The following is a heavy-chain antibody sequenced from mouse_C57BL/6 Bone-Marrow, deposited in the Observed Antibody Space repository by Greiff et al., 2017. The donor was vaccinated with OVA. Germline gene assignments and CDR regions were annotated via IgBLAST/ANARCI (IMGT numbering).Heavy chain of an antibody. CDR3: ASFYDYDPYYFDY. V-gene: IGHV1-62-3*01. D-gene: IGHD2-4*01. Sequence: QVQLQQPGAELVKPGASVKLSCKASGYTFTSYWMHWVKQRPGRGLEWIGRIDPNSGGTKYNEKFKSKATLTADKSSSTAYMQLSSLTSEDSAVYFCASFYDYDPYYFDYWGQGTTLTVSS. CDR1: GYTFTSYW. CDR2: IDPNSGGT. J-gene: IGHJ2*01.